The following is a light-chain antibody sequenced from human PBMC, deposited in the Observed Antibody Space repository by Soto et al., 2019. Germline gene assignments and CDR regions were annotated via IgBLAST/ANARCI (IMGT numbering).Light chain of an antibody. J-gene: IGKJ1*01. CDR3: QQYISYPWT. Sequence: DIQMTQSPSTLSASAGDRVTITCRASHSISSWLAWYQQKPGKAPKLLISKATSLESGVPSRFSGSGSGTEFTLTINSLQPDDFAIYYCQQYISYPWTFGQGTKV. CDR1: HSISSW. V-gene: IGKV1-5*03. CDR2: KAT.